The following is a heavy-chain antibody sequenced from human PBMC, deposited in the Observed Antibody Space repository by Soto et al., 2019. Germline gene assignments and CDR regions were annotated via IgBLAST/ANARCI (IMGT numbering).Heavy chain of an antibody. CDR2: IYYSGST. D-gene: IGHD6-13*01. Sequence: TSETLSLTCTVSGGSISSSSYYWGWIRQPPGKGLEWIGSIYYSGSTYYNPSLKSRVTISVDTSKNQFSLKLSSVTAADTAVYYCATTPPGYSSSWERWFDPWGQGTLVTVSS. CDR1: GGSISSSSYY. J-gene: IGHJ5*02. CDR3: ATTPPGYSSSWERWFDP. V-gene: IGHV4-39*01.